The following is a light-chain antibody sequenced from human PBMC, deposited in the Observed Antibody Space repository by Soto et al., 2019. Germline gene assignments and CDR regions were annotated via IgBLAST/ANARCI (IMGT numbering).Light chain of an antibody. CDR3: QHYNSYSEA. V-gene: IGKV1-5*03. CDR2: KAS. Sequence: DIQMTQSPSTLSGSVVDIVTITCRASQTISSWLAWYQQKPGKAPKLLIYKASTLKSGVPSRFSGSGSGTEFTLTISSLQPDDFATYYCQHYNSYSEAFGQGTKV. J-gene: IGKJ1*01. CDR1: QTISSW.